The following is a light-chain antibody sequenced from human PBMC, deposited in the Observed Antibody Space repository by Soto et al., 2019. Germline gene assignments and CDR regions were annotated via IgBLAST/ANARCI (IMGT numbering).Light chain of an antibody. V-gene: IGLV2-14*03. CDR3: SSHTTSSTVV. Sequence: QSALTQPASVSGSPGQSITISCTGSSSDVGGYNYVSWYQQHHPGKAPKLMIYDVSNRPSGVSNRFSGSKSGNTASLTSSGLQAEDEADYYCSSHTTSSTVVFGGGTQLTVL. CDR1: SSDVGGYNY. J-gene: IGLJ2*01. CDR2: DVS.